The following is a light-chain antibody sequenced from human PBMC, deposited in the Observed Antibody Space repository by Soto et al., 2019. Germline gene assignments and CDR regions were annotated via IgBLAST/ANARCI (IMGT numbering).Light chain of an antibody. J-gene: IGLJ2*01. CDR3: SSYTSSSTVV. V-gene: IGLV2-14*01. CDR2: EVR. Sequence: QSVLTQPASVSGSPGQSITISCSGTSRDIGAYNLVSWYQQPPGKAPKLLIYEVRNRPSGISYRFSGSKSGTTASLTISGLQAEDEADYYCSSYTSSSTVVFGGGTKLTVL. CDR1: SRDIGAYNL.